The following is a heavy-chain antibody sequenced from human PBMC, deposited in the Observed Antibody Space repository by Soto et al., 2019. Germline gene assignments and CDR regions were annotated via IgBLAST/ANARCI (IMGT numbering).Heavy chain of an antibody. V-gene: IGHV4-4*02. CDR3: AKVSGSYYYGMDV. CDR1: GGSISSSNW. CDR2: IYHSGST. Sequence: QVQLQESGPGLVKPSGTLSLTCAVSGGSISSSNWWSWVRQPPGKGLEWIGEIYHSGSTNYNPSLKSRVTITVDKSKNQFSLKLSSVTAADRAVYYCAKVSGSYYYGMDVWGQGTTVTVSS. J-gene: IGHJ6*02. D-gene: IGHD1-26*01.